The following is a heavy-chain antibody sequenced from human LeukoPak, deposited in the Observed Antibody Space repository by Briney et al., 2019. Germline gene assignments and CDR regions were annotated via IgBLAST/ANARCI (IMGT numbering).Heavy chain of an antibody. CDR1: AFTFSSYS. CDR2: ISSSSSYI. Sequence: GGSLRLSCAASAFTFSSYSMNWVRQAPGKGLEWVSSISSSSSYIYYADSVKGRFTISRDNAKNSLYLQMNSLRAEDTAVYYCAKDRPDYGDHRGIFDIWGQGTMVTVSS. V-gene: IGHV3-21*01. J-gene: IGHJ3*02. D-gene: IGHD4-17*01. CDR3: AKDRPDYGDHRGIFDI.